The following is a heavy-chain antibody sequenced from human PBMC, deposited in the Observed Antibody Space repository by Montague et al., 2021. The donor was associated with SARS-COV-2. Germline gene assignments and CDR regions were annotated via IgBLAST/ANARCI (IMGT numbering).Heavy chain of an antibody. CDR2: ITWNSGSI. CDR1: GFTFDDYA. J-gene: IGHJ4*02. CDR3: AKGVDSIGYSFAY. D-gene: IGHD3-22*01. V-gene: IGHV3-9*01. Sequence: SLRLSCAASGFTFDDYAMHWVRQAPGKGLEWVSGITWNSGSIGYEDSVKGRFTISRDNAKNSLYLRMSSLRAEDTALYYCAKGVDSIGYSFAYWGQGTLVTVSS.